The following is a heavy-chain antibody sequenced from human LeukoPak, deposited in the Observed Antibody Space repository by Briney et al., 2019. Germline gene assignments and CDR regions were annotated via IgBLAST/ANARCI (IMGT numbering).Heavy chain of an antibody. CDR1: GGSLSSYY. Sequence: PSETLSLTCAVYGGSLSSYYWRWIRQPPGKGLEWIGDINHSGSTNFKSSLKSRVTVSVDTSKNQFFLKVTSVTAADTAVYYCARGPGGTTAGVYGMDVGGEGTTVTVPS. CDR3: ARGPGGTTAGVYGMDV. CDR2: INHSGST. J-gene: IGHJ6*04. D-gene: IGHD1-1*01. V-gene: IGHV4-34*01.